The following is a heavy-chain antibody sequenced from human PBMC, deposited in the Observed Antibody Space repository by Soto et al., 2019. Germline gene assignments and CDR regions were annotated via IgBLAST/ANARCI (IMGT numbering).Heavy chain of an antibody. J-gene: IGHJ4*02. Sequence: SETLSLTCTVSGGSISSTSYYWGWIRQPPGKGLEWIGSIYYSGSTYYNPSLKSRVTISVDTSKNQFSLKLSSVTAADTAVYYCARRYGGFDYWGQGTLVTVSS. CDR2: IYYSGST. CDR3: ARRYGGFDY. V-gene: IGHV4-39*01. CDR1: GGSISSTSYY. D-gene: IGHD1-26*01.